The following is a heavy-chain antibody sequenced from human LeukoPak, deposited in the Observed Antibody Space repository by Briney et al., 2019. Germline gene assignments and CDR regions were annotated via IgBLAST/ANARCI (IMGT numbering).Heavy chain of an antibody. CDR2: IYYSGGT. CDR3: ARHCSGNSCYFAFDV. D-gene: IGHD2-15*01. V-gene: IGHV4-39*01. Sequence: SSETLSLTCTVFGDSISSSSYYWGWIRQPPGKGLEWIGSIYYSGGTYYNPSLKSRVAISVDTSKNHFSLNLISMTAADTAVYYCARHCSGNSCYFAFDVWGQGTMVTVSS. J-gene: IGHJ3*01. CDR1: GDSISSSSYY.